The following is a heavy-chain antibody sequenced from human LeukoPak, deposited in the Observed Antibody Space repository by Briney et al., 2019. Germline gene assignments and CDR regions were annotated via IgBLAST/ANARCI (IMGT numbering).Heavy chain of an antibody. D-gene: IGHD3-22*01. V-gene: IGHV1-2*02. J-gene: IGHJ4*02. CDR3: ARDSAYESSGYPDY. CDR2: INPNSGGT. Sequence: ASVKVSCKASGYTFTGYYMHWVRQAPGQGLEWMGWINPNSGGTNYAQKFQGRVTMTRDTSISTAYMELSRLRSDDTAVYYCARDSAYESSGYPDYWGQGTLATVSS. CDR1: GYTFTGYY.